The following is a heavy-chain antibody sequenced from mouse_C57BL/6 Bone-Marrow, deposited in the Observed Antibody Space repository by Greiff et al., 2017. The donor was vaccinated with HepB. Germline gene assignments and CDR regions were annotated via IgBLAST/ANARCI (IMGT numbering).Heavy chain of an antibody. CDR1: GFTFSSYA. CDR3: TRVWYYGLYYYAMDY. V-gene: IGHV5-9-1*02. D-gene: IGHD1-1*01. Sequence: EVKLMESGEGLVKPGGSLKLSCAASGFTFSSYAMSWVRQTPEKRLEWVAYISSGSDYIYYADTVKGRFTISRDNARNTLYLQMSSLKSEDTAMYYCTRVWYYGLYYYAMDYWGQGTSVTVSS. J-gene: IGHJ4*01. CDR2: ISSGSDYI.